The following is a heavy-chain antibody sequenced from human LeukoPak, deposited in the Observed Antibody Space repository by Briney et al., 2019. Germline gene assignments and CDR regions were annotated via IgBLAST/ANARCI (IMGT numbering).Heavy chain of an antibody. CDR1: GGSFSGYY. Sequence: SETLSLTCAVYGGSFSGYYWSWIRQPPGKGLERIGEINHSGSTNYNPSLKSRVTISVDTSKNQFSLKLSSVTAADTAVYYCARNTVEYYDSSGYIDYWGQGTLVTVSS. D-gene: IGHD3-22*01. CDR2: INHSGST. J-gene: IGHJ4*02. CDR3: ARNTVEYYDSSGYIDY. V-gene: IGHV4-34*01.